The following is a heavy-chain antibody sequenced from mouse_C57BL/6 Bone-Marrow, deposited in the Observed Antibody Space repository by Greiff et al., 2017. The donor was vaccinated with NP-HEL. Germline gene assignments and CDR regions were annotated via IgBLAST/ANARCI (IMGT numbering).Heavy chain of an antibody. J-gene: IGHJ2*01. V-gene: IGHV5-4*01. Sequence: EVKVVESGGGLVKPGGSLKLSCAASGFTFSSYAMSWVRQTPEKRLEWVATISDGGSYTYYPDNVKGRFTISRDNAKNNLYLQMSHLKSEDTAMYYCARDGAAQLNYGGRGTTLTVSS. CDR3: ARDGAAQLNY. CDR2: ISDGGSYT. CDR1: GFTFSSYA.